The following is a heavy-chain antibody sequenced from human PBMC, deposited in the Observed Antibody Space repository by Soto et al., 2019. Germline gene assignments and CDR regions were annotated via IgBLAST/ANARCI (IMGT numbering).Heavy chain of an antibody. CDR3: ARSPYCSGGSCYSDWFDP. Sequence: LSLTCTVSGGSISSYYWSWIRQPPGKGLELIGYIYYSGSTNYNPSLKSRVTISVDTSKNQFSLKLSSVTAADTAVYYCARSPYCSGGSCYSDWFDPWGQGTLVTVSS. CDR1: GGSISSYY. CDR2: IYYSGST. J-gene: IGHJ5*02. D-gene: IGHD2-15*01. V-gene: IGHV4-59*01.